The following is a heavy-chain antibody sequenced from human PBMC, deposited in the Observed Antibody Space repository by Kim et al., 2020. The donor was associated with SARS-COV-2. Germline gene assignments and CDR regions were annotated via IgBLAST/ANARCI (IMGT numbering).Heavy chain of an antibody. J-gene: IGHJ4*02. CDR2: IYYSGST. V-gene: IGHV4-39*01. CDR3: ATYVSGSGSYYNY. D-gene: IGHD3-10*01. CDR1: NGSISSSNHY. Sequence: SETLSLTCTVSNGSISSSNHYWGWIRQPPGKGLEWIGNIYYSGSTYYNPSLKSRVTISVDTSKNQFSLKLSSVTAAYTAVYYCATYVSGSGSYYNYWGQGTLVTVSS.